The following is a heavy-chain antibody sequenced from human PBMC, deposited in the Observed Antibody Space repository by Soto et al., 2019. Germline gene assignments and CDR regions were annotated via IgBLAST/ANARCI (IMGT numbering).Heavy chain of an antibody. J-gene: IGHJ5*02. Sequence: EVQLVESGGGLVQPGGSLRLSCAASGFTFSSYSMNWVRQAPGKGLEWVSYISRSSSTIYYADSVKGRFTISRDNAKNSRYLQMNSLRDENTAVYDCAREIPSRGAGWFDPWGQGTLVTVSS. V-gene: IGHV3-48*02. CDR1: GFTFSSYS. CDR2: ISRSSSTI. CDR3: AREIPSRGAGWFDP. D-gene: IGHD3-10*01.